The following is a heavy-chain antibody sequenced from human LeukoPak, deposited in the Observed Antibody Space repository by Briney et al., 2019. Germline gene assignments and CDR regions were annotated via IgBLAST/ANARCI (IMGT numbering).Heavy chain of an antibody. V-gene: IGHV4-38-2*02. CDR3: TRKTIFSVVIAPSFDY. CDR2: IYHSGST. D-gene: IGHD3-3*01. J-gene: IGHJ4*02. CDR1: GYSVSSGYY. Sequence: SETLSLTCTVSGYSVSSGYYWGWIRQPPGKGLEWIGSIYHSGSTYYNPSLKSRVTISVDTSKHQFSLKLRSVTAADTAEYYSTRKTIFSVVIAPSFDYWGQGPLVTVSS.